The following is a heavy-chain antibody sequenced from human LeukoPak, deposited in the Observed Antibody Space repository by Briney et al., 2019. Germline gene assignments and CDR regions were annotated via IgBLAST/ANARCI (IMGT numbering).Heavy chain of an antibody. V-gene: IGHV3-30*02. CDR3: AKDYGSGTVAFDY. CDR2: IRYDGSNK. CDR1: GFTFSSYG. J-gene: IGHJ4*02. Sequence: PGGSLRLSCAASGFTFSSYGMHWVRQAPGKGLEWVAFIRYDGSNKYYADSVKGRFTISRDNSKNTLYLQMNSLRAEDTAVYYCAKDYGSGTVAFDYWGQGTLVTVSS. D-gene: IGHD3-10*01.